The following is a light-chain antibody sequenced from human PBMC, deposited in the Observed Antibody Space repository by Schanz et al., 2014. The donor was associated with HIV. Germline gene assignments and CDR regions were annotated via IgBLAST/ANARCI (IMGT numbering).Light chain of an antibody. CDR1: SSDVGGYNY. V-gene: IGLV2-8*01. CDR3: AVWDDSLKAWV. J-gene: IGLJ3*02. CDR2: EVS. Sequence: QSALTQPPSASGSPGQSVTISCTGTSSDVGGYNYVSWYQQYPGKAPKVMIYEVSKRPSGVPGRFSGSKSGNTASLTVSGLQAEDEGDYYCAVWDDSLKAWVFGGGTKLTVL.